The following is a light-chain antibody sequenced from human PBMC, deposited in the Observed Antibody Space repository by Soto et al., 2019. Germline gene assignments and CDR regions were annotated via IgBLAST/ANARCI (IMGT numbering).Light chain of an antibody. J-gene: IGKJ1*01. CDR1: QSISSY. CDR2: AAS. Sequence: DIQMTQSPSSLSASVRDRVTITCRANQSISSYLNWYQQKPGKAPKLLIYAASSLQSGVPSRFSGSGSGTDFTLTISSLQPEDFATYYCQQSYSVQWTFGQGTKVEIK. CDR3: QQSYSVQWT. V-gene: IGKV1-39*01.